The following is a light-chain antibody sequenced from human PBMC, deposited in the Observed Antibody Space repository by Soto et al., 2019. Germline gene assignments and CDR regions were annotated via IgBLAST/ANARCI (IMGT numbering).Light chain of an antibody. J-gene: IGKJ5*01. CDR1: QAVNTR. CDR2: GAS. Sequence: EIVLTQSPATLSSFPGDRVTLSCRASQAVNTRLAWYQHKPGQAPRLLIYGASTRATGIPARFSGSGSGTEFTLTISSLQSEDFAVYYCQQYNNWPPPITFGQGTRLEIK. CDR3: QQYNNWPPPIT. V-gene: IGKV3-15*01.